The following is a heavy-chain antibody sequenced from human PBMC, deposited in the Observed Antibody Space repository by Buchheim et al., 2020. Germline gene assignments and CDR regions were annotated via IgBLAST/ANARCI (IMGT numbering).Heavy chain of an antibody. CDR1: GFTFSSYS. CDR3: ARGGCSSTSCYTGDPYYYYMDV. V-gene: IGHV3-48*01. J-gene: IGHJ6*03. Sequence: EVQLVESGGGLVQPGGSLRLSCAASGFTFSSYSMNWVRQAPGKGLEWVSYISSSSSTIYYADSVKGRFTISRDNAKTSLYLQMNSLRAEDTAVYYCARGGCSSTSCYTGDPYYYYMDVWGKGTT. CDR2: ISSSSSTI. D-gene: IGHD2-2*02.